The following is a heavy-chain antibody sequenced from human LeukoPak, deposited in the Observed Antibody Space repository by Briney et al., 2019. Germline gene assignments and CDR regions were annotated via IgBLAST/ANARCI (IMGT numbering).Heavy chain of an antibody. Sequence: PGGSLRLSCTASGFTFRDYAMAWFRQAPGKGLEWVGFIRSEGQGGTTQYAASVKGRFTISRDDSKSIAYLQMNSLKTEDTAVYYCTRDRPIDYWGQGTLVTVSS. J-gene: IGHJ4*02. CDR3: TRDRPIDY. CDR1: GFTFRDYA. CDR2: IRSEGQGGTT. D-gene: IGHD6-6*01. V-gene: IGHV3-49*03.